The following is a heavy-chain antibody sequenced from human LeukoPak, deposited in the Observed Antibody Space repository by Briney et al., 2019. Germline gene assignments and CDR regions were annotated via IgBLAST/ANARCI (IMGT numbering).Heavy chain of an antibody. CDR2: ISDRRGDT. V-gene: IGHV3-23*01. CDR3: AKGYRVNYDY. J-gene: IGHJ4*02. D-gene: IGHD1-7*01. Sequence: GGSLRLSCAASGFTFSSYAMTWVRHAPGKGLEWGSAISDRRGDTYYADSVKGRFTISRDNSKNTLYLQMNSLRAEVTAVYYWAKGYRVNYDYWGQGTLVTVSS. CDR1: GFTFSSYA.